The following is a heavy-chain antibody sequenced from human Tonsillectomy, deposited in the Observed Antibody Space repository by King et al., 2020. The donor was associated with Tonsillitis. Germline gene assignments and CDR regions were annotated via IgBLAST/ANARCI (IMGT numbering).Heavy chain of an antibody. J-gene: IGHJ4*02. CDR3: ARGSTGPTFDY. CDR2: IYYGGTT. Sequence: QLQESGPGLVKPSQTLSLSCTVSGGSISGSTYYWSWIRQHPGEGLEWIGYIYYGGTTYYNPSLKSLVTISVDTPKNEFSLRRSSLTAADTAVYYCARGSTGPTFDYWGQGTLVTVSS. V-gene: IGHV4-31*01. CDR1: GGSISGSTYY. D-gene: IGHD3-9*01.